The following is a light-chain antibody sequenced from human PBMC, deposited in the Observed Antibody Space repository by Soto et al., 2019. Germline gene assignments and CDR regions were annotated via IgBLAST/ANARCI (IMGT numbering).Light chain of an antibody. J-gene: IGKJ3*01. CDR1: QGIINY. CDR3: QQLFMYPPT. Sequence: IQLTQSPSSLSASMGYRFTITCRASQGIINYLAWYQQKPGKAPKLLIYGASTLQGGVPSRFSGSGSGTDFTLTVSSLQPEDLATYYCQQLFMYPPTFGPGTTVDIK. CDR2: GAS. V-gene: IGKV1-9*01.